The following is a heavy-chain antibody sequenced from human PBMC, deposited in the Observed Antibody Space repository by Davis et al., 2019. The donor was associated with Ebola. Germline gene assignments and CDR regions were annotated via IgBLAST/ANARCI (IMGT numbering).Heavy chain of an antibody. CDR3: AKLEISGH. J-gene: IGHJ4*02. V-gene: IGHV3-23*01. CDR1: GFTFGSYA. Sequence: PGGSLRLSCAASGFTFGSYAMTWARQVPGKGLEWVSAVTSSGGSTYYANSVKGRFTISRDNSKNSLYLQMNSLRDEDTAVYYCAKLEISGHWGQGTLVTVSS. D-gene: IGHD1-1*01. CDR2: VTSSGGST.